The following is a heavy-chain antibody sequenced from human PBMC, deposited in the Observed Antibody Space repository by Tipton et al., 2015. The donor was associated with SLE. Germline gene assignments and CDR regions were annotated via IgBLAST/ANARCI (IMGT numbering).Heavy chain of an antibody. CDR1: EYSCINYW. V-gene: IGHV5-51*03. Sequence: VQLVQSGAEVKKPGGSLKISCKGSEYSCINYWIGWVRQMPGKGLEWMGIIYPVDSDTRYSPSLQGHVTISADKSISTAYLQWSSLKASDTAMYYCATGSREDWFDPWGQGTLVTVSS. CDR2: IYPVDSDT. D-gene: IGHD1-26*01. J-gene: IGHJ5*02. CDR3: ATGSREDWFDP.